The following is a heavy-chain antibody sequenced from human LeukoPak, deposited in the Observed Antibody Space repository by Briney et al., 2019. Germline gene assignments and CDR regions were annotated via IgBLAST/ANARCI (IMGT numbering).Heavy chain of an antibody. CDR3: AKDGRTWVY. V-gene: IGHV3-7*03. CDR2: IQPDGNGR. CDR1: GFTFGDYY. D-gene: IGHD7-27*01. Sequence: PGGSLKLSCAASGFTFGDYYMSWVRQAPGKGLEWVANIQPDGNGRKYVGSVKGRFTISRDNAKNSLYLQMNSLRAEDTAVYYCAKDGRTWVYWGQGTLVTVSS. J-gene: IGHJ4*02.